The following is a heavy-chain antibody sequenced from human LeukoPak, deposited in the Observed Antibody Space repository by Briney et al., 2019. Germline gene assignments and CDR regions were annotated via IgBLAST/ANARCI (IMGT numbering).Heavy chain of an antibody. CDR2: INAGNGNT. D-gene: IGHD5-12*01. J-gene: IGHJ4*02. V-gene: IGHV1-3*01. Sequence: ASVKVSCKASGYTFTSYAMHWVRQAPGQRLEWIGWINAGNGNTKYSQKFQGRVTITRDTSASTAYMELSSLRSEDTAVYYCARDVAYSGYDYYFDYWGQGTLVTVSS. CDR3: ARDVAYSGYDYYFDY. CDR1: GYTFTSYA.